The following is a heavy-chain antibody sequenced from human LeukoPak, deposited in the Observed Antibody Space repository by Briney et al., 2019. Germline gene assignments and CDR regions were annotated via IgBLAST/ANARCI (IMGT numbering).Heavy chain of an antibody. CDR2: ISSSGSTI. V-gene: IGHV3-48*03. CDR3: ARDLGDLPKFDY. J-gene: IGHJ4*02. D-gene: IGHD3-16*01. Sequence: GGSLRLSCAASGFTFSSYEMNWVRQAPGKGLEWVSYISSSGSTIYYADSVKGRFTISRDNAKNSLYLQVNSLRAEDTAVYYCARDLGDLPKFDYWGQGTLVTVSS. CDR1: GFTFSSYE.